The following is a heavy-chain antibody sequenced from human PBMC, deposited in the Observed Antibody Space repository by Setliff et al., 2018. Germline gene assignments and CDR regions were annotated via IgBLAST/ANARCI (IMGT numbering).Heavy chain of an antibody. V-gene: IGHV4-59*13. CDR3: ARLSWNGLRYYGLDV. Sequence: PSETLSLTCVVYGDSFSDYYWSWIRQPPGKGLECIGYIQKSGSANYNPSLMSRVSISVDTSKNQFSLKLRSVTAADTAVYYCARLSWNGLRYYGLDVWGQGTTVTVSS. CDR1: GDSFSDYY. J-gene: IGHJ6*02. CDR2: IQKSGSA. D-gene: IGHD3-3*01.